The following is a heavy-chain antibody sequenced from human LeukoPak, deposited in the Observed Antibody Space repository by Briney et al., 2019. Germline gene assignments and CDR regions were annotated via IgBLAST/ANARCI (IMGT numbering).Heavy chain of an antibody. CDR1: GGSISSYY. CDR2: IYYNGDT. CDR3: ASYHSSGWYVDY. D-gene: IGHD6-19*01. V-gene: IGHV4-59*01. J-gene: IGHJ4*02. Sequence: SETLSLTCTVSGGSISSYYWSWIRQPPGKGLDWIGYIYYNGDTNYSPSLKSRVTISVDTSKNQFSLKLSSVTAADTAVYYCASYHSSGWYVDYRGQGTLVTVSS.